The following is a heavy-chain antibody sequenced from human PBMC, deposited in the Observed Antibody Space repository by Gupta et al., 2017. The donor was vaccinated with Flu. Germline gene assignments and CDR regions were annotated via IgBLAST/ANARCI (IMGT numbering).Heavy chain of an antibody. CDR1: LSRDW. D-gene: IGHD6-19*01. V-gene: IGHV3-7*01. Sequence: LSRDWMSWVRQGPGKGLEWVANIKEDGSERYYVDSVKGRFTISRDNAKNSLYLQMNSLRAEDTAVYYCARRYSSGWLSLDYWGQGTLVTVSS. CDR3: ARRYSSGWLSLDY. J-gene: IGHJ4*02. CDR2: IKEDGSER.